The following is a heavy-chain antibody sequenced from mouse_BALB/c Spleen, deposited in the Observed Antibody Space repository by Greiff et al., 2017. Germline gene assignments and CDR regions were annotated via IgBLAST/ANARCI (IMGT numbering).Heavy chain of an antibody. J-gene: IGHJ2*01. CDR3: ARWGTTADYCDY. Sequence: QVQLKQSGAELVRPGVSVKISCKGSGYTFTDYAMHWVKQSHAKSLEWIGVISTYYGDASYNQKFKGKATMNVDKSSSTAYMELARLTSEDSAIYYCARWGTTADYCDYWGQGTTLTVSS. V-gene: IGHV1S137*01. CDR1: GYTFTDYA. CDR2: ISTYYGDA. D-gene: IGHD1-2*01.